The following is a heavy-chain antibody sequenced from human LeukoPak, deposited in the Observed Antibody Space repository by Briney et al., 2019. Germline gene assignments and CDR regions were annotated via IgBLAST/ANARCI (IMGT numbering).Heavy chain of an antibody. V-gene: IGHV4-30-4*08. D-gene: IGHD4-23*01. J-gene: IGHJ4*02. CDR1: GGSISPYY. Sequence: PSETLSLTCTASGGSISPYYWSWIRQPPGKGLEWIGYIYYSGSTYYNPSLKSRVTISVDTSKNQFSLKLSSVTAADTAVYYCARGEDMTTGVWGQGTLVTVSS. CDR3: ARGEDMTTGV. CDR2: IYYSGST.